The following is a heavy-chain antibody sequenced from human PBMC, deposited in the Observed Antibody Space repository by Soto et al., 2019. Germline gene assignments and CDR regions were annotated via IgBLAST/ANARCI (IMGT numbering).Heavy chain of an antibody. V-gene: IGHV3-30-3*01. CDR3: ESSGEMRDTAMVSSYCGMDV. D-gene: IGHD5-18*01. CDR2: ISYDGSNK. J-gene: IGHJ6*02. Sequence: GGSLRLSCAASGFTFSSYAMHWVRQAPGKGLEWVAVISYDGSNKYYADSVKGRFTISRDNSKNTLYLQMNSLRAEDTAVYYCESSGEMRDTAMVSSYCGMDVWGPGTTVTVSS. CDR1: GFTFSSYA.